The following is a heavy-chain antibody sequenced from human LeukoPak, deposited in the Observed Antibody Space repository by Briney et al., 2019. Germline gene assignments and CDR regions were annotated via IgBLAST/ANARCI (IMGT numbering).Heavy chain of an antibody. CDR2: IYPGDSDT. J-gene: IGHJ6*03. V-gene: IGHV5-51*01. D-gene: IGHD3-22*01. Sequence: RGESLKISCKGSGYSFTSYWIGWVRQMPGKGLEWMGIIYPGDSDTRYSPSFQGQVTISADKSISTAYLQWSSLKASDTAMYYCARLTYYYDSSGYYRGPSYNYYYYYMDVWGKGTTVTVSS. CDR1: GYSFTSYW. CDR3: ARLTYYYDSSGYYRGPSYNYYYYYMDV.